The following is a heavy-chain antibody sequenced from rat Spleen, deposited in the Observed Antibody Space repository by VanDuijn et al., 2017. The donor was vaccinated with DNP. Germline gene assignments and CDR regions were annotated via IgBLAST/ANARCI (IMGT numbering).Heavy chain of an antibody. J-gene: IGHJ2*01. CDR1: GFIFSDFY. D-gene: IGHD4-6*01. CDR3: ARHSWGAYFDY. CDR2: INYAGTNT. V-gene: IGHV5-22*01. Sequence: EVQLVEYGGGFVQPGRSLKLSCEVSGFIFSDFYMAWVRQAPKTGLEWVASINYAGTNTYYGDSVQGRFTISRDKAKSTLYLQMNSLRSEDTATYYCARHSWGAYFDYWGQGVMVTVSS.